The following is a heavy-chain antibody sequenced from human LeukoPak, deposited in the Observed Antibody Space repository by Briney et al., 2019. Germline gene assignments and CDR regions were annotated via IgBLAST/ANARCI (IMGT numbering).Heavy chain of an antibody. CDR3: ARDAYKDIVVVPAAY. D-gene: IGHD2-2*01. CDR1: GYTFTSYY. Sequence: GASVKVSCKASGYTFTSYYMHWVRQAPGQGLEWMGWISAYNGNTNYAQKLQGRVTMTTDTSTSTAYMELRSLRSDDTAVYYCARDAYKDIVVVPAAYWGQGTLVTVSS. J-gene: IGHJ4*02. CDR2: ISAYNGNT. V-gene: IGHV1-18*04.